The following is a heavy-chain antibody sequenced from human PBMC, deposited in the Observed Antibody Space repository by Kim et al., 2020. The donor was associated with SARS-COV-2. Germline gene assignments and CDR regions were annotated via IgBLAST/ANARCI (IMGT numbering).Heavy chain of an antibody. CDR3: ARDRSPYSSGWYGYYYYG. CDR2: ISYDGSNK. V-gene: IGHV3-30*04. CDR1: GFTFSSYA. Sequence: GGSLRLSCAASGFTFSSYAMHWVRQAPGKGLEWVAVISYDGSNKYYADSVKGRFTISRDNSKNTLYLQMNSLRAEDTAVYYCARDRSPYSSGWYGYYYYG. J-gene: IGHJ6*01. D-gene: IGHD6-19*01.